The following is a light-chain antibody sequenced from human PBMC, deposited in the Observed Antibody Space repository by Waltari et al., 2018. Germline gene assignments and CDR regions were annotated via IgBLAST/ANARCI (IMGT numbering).Light chain of an antibody. J-gene: IGKJ2*01. CDR1: RSIRSY. V-gene: IGKV3-15*01. Sequence: EIVITHSPATLSVSPGERVTLSCSASRSIRSYLLWYQQQPGHAPSLLIYDAFTRSTGIPASISGSGSGTEFTLTISSLQSEDFAVYYCQHYINWPHTFGQGTKLEIK. CDR2: DAF. CDR3: QHYINWPHT.